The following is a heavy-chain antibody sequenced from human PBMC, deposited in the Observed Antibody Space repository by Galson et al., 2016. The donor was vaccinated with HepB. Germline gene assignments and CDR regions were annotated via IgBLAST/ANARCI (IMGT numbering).Heavy chain of an antibody. J-gene: IGHJ5*02. CDR2: IFSSGDT. Sequence: SLRLSCAVSSGFSVNRNDMNRVRQAPGTGLERGSLIFSSGDTQYADSVKGRFTISRDNSKNMEYLQMDNLGAEDTALYYFAPRPLDVYSSSTPWGRGTLVTVSS. D-gene: IGHD6-6*01. V-gene: IGHV3-53*01. CDR3: APRPLDVYSSSTP. CDR1: GFSVNRND.